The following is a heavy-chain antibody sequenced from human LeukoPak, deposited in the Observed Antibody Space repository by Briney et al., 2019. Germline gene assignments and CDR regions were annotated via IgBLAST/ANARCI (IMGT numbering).Heavy chain of an antibody. CDR3: ARAYYSYMDV. CDR2: INHSGST. J-gene: IGHJ6*03. Sequence: SETLSLTCAVYGGSFSGYYWSWIRQPPGKGLEWVGEINHSGSTNYNPSLKSRVTISVDTSKNQFSLKLTSVTAADTAVYYCARAYYSYMDVWGKGTTVTVSS. CDR1: GGSFSGYY. V-gene: IGHV4-34*01.